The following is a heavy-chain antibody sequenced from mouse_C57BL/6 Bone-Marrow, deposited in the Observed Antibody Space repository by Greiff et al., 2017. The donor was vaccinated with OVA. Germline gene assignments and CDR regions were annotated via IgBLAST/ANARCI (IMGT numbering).Heavy chain of an antibody. V-gene: IGHV3-6*01. Sequence: DVKLQESGPGLVKPSQSLSLTCSVTGYSITSCYYWNWIRQLPGNILELMDYLSYDGSTNYNPSFKNRISITRDTSTNQFFLKLNSLTTEDAAADYCAGSLTGFYALDYWGQGTSVTVSS. CDR1: GYSITSCYY. D-gene: IGHD4-1*01. CDR2: LSYDGST. J-gene: IGHJ4*01. CDR3: AGSLTGFYALDY.